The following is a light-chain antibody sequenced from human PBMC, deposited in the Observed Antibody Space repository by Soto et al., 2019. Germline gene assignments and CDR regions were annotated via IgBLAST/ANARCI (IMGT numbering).Light chain of an antibody. J-gene: IGKJ1*01. V-gene: IGKV3D-15*01. CDR1: QSVDRY. CDR3: QQYNNWPRT. CDR2: DAY. Sequence: EVVLTQSPDTLSLSPGETATLSCRASQSVDRYVAWYQQKLGQAPRLLIYDAYTRATGVGARFSGGGSGTDFSLTISSLQSEDFAVYYCQQYNNWPRTFGQGTKVDIK.